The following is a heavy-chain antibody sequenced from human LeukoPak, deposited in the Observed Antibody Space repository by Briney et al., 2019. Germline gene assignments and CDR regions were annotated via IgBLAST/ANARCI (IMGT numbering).Heavy chain of an antibody. CDR3: ARDFIPQQLDNDAFDI. V-gene: IGHV1-69*13. J-gene: IGHJ3*02. CDR2: IIPIFGTA. Sequence: SVKVSCKASGGTFSSYAISWVRQAPGQGLEWMGGIIPIFGTANYAQKFQGRVTITADESTSTACMELSSLRSEDTAVYYCARDFIPQQLDNDAFDIWGQGTMVTASS. CDR1: GGTFSSYA. D-gene: IGHD6-13*01.